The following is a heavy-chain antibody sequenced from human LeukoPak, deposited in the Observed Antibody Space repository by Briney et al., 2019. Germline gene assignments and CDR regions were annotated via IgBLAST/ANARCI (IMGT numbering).Heavy chain of an antibody. V-gene: IGHV4-34*01. CDR2: INHSGST. CDR3: AREGHSSSYYMDV. J-gene: IGHJ6*03. D-gene: IGHD6-6*01. CDR1: GGSFSGYY. Sequence: KPSETLSLTCAAYGGSFSGYYWSWIRQPPGKGLEWIGEINHSGSTNYNPSLKSRVTISVDTSKNQFSLKLSSVTAADTAVYYCAREGHSSSYYMDVWGKGTTVTVSS.